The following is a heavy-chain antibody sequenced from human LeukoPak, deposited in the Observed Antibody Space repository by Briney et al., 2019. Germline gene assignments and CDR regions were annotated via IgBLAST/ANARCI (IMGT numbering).Heavy chain of an antibody. CDR1: GFTFSDYG. CDR2: ISSSSSYI. D-gene: IGHD6-13*01. V-gene: IGHV3-21*01. CDR3: ARDLAAAGTPNWFDP. J-gene: IGHJ5*02. Sequence: GGSLRLSCAASGFTFSDYGVNWVRQAPGKGLEWVSSISSSSSYIYYADSVKGRFTISRDNAKNSLYLQMNSLRAEGTAVYYCARDLAAAGTPNWFDPWGQGTLVTVSS.